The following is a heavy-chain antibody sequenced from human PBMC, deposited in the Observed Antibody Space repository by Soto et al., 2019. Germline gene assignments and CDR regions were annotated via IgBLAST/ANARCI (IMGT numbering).Heavy chain of an antibody. CDR2: IYHSGTT. D-gene: IGHD3-16*01. CDR1: GDSIDNSYW. Sequence: QVQLQESGPGLVKPSGTMALTCAVSGDSIDNSYWWTWVRQSPGKGLEWIGEIYHSGTTNYNPSLESRVTISVDRSKNEFSLTLDSVPAADTAVYACAIWGGLHLPRLSWGKGALVTVSS. J-gene: IGHJ5*02. V-gene: IGHV4-4*02. CDR3: AIWGGLHLPRLS.